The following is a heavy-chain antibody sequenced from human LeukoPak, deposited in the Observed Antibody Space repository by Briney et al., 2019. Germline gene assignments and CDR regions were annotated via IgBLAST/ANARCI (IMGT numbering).Heavy chain of an antibody. D-gene: IGHD3-16*01. CDR3: ARAGSTISAFHSDF. V-gene: IGHV4-4*07. Sequence: PSETLSLTCDVSGVSISSYWWSWVRKPAGKGLEGIGRIYTTGRTNYSPSVQSRVTMSIDMSKNHFSLTLRSVTAADTAVYYCARAGSTISAFHSDFWGQGAPVTVSS. CDR1: GVSISSYW. J-gene: IGHJ4*02. CDR2: IYTTGRT.